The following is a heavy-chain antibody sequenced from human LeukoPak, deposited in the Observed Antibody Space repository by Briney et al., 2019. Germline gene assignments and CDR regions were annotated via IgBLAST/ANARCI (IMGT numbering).Heavy chain of an antibody. CDR3: ARSERVYSYGWYDY. D-gene: IGHD5-18*01. CDR2: IYGSGSS. V-gene: IGHV4-59*01. CDR1: GDSIRGYL. J-gene: IGHJ4*02. Sequence: PSETLSLTCTDPGDSIRGYLWSWIPDPPRERLEWIGYIYGSGSSNYSPSLKSRVTMSVDSSKNQFSLKLTSMTPADTAVYYCARSERVYSYGWYDYWGQGTLVTVSS.